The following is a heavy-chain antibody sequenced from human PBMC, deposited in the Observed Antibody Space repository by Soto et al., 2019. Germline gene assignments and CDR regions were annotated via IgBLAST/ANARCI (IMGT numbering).Heavy chain of an antibody. D-gene: IGHD3-22*01. V-gene: IGHV2-5*02. J-gene: IGHJ4*02. Sequence: QISLKESGPTLLKPTQTLTLTCTFSGFSLSTSGVGVGWIRQPPGKALEWLALIYWDDDKRYSPSLKSRLTITKDTSKNLVVLTMTNMDPVDTATDYGAHLYDSSGYCAYWGQGTLVTVSS. CDR2: IYWDDDK. CDR1: GFSLSTSGVG. CDR3: AHLYDSSGYCAY.